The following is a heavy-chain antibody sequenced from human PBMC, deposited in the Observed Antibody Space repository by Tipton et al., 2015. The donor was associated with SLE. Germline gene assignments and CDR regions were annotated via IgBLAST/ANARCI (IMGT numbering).Heavy chain of an antibody. CDR3: ARDSDYYDSSGYYSTGYYMDV. V-gene: IGHV4-59*11. CDR1: GGSISSHY. Sequence: TLSLTCTVSGGSISSHYWSWIRQPPGKGLEWIGYIYYSGSTYYNPSLKSRVTISVDTSKNQFSLKLSSVTAADTAVYYCARDSDYYDSSGYYSTGYYMDVWGKGTTVTVSS. CDR2: IYYSGST. D-gene: IGHD3-22*01. J-gene: IGHJ6*03.